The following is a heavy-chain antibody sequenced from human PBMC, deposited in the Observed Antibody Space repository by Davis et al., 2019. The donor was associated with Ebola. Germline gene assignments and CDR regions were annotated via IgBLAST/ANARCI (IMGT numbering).Heavy chain of an antibody. J-gene: IGHJ4*02. D-gene: IGHD2-15*01. CDR2: ISSSGSTI. CDR3: ARVGGVVVVAAPLDY. V-gene: IGHV3-11*01. CDR1: GFTFRDYY. Sequence: GESLKISCAASGFTFRDYYMSWIRQAPGQGLEWVSYISSSGSTIYYADSVKGRFTISRDNAKNSLYLQMNSLRAEDTAVYYCARVGGVVVVAAPLDYWGQGTLVTVSS.